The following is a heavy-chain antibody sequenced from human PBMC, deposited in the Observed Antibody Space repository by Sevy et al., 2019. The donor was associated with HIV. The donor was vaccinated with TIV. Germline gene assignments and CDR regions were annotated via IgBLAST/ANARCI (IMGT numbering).Heavy chain of an antibody. CDR2: INKDGSGK. CDR1: WLRFRKYW. CDR3: VVNAY. Sequence: GALRPFRYASWLRFRKYWMNLVPQAPGKGLGGVANINKDGSGKDDVDSVRGQFTISRDNAKNSLYLQMNSLRVDDTAMYYYVVNAYWGQGSLVTVSS. V-gene: IGHV3-7*03. J-gene: IGHJ4*02.